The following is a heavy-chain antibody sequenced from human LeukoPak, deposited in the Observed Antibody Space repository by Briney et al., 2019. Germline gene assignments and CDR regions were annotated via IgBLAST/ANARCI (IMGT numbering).Heavy chain of an antibody. D-gene: IGHD6-13*01. CDR3: ARNLAAADPYWYFDL. V-gene: IGHV3-7*03. CDR2: IKQDGSEK. CDR1: GFTFSSYG. J-gene: IGHJ2*01. Sequence: PGGSLRLSCAASGFTFSSYGMSWVRQAPGKGLEWVANIKQDGSEKYYVDSVKGRFTISRDNAKNSLYLQMNSLRAEDTAVYYCARNLAAADPYWYFDLWGRGTLVTVSS.